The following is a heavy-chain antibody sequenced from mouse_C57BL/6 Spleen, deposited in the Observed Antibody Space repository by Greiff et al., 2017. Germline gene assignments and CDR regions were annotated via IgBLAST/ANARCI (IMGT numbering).Heavy chain of an antibody. CDR2: ISYDGSN. CDR3: ARPGNYVGAMDY. J-gene: IGHJ4*01. CDR1: GYSITSGYY. D-gene: IGHD2-1*01. Sequence: EVQLQQSGPGLVKPSQSLSLTCSVTGYSITSGYYWNWIRQFPGNKLEWMGYISYDGSNNYNPSLKNRISITRDTSKNQFFLKLNSVTTEDTATYYCARPGNYVGAMDYWGQGTSVTVSS. V-gene: IGHV3-6*01.